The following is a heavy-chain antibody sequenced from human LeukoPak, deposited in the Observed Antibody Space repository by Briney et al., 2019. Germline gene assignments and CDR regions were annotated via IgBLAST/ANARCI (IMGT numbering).Heavy chain of an antibody. D-gene: IGHD6-19*01. J-gene: IGHJ4*02. CDR2: INHSGGT. V-gene: IGHV4-34*01. Sequence: SETLSLTCAVYGGSFSTYYWSWIRQPPGKGLEWIGEINHSGGTSYNPSLKSRVTISVDTSKNQVSLKLSSVTVADTAVYYCARGGGSVVGTASDYWGQGALVTVSS. CDR3: ARGGGSVVGTASDY. CDR1: GGSFSTYY.